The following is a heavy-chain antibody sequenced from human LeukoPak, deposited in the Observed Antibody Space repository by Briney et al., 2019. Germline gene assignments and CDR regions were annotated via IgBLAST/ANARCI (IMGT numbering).Heavy chain of an antibody. CDR3: AAGYCSSTSCYTGAFDI. CDR1: GDSVSSNSAA. CDR2: TYHRSKWYN. J-gene: IGHJ3*02. V-gene: IGHV6-1*01. Sequence: SQTLSLTCAISGDSVSSNSAAWNWIRQSPSRGLEWLGRTYHRSKWYNDYAVSVKSRITINPDTSKNQFSLQLNSVTPEDTAVYYCAAGYCSSTSCYTGAFDIWGQGTMVTVSS. D-gene: IGHD2-2*02.